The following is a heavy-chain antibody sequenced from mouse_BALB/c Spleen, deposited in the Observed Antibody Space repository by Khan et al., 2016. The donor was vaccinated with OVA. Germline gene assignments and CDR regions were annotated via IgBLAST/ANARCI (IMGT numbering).Heavy chain of an antibody. CDR2: IWAGGST. Sequence: QVQLKESGPGLVAPSQSLSITCTVSGFSLTSYGVHWVLQPPGKGLVWLGIIWAGGSTTYNSALMSRLSISKDNSKSQVFLKMNSLQTDDTAMYYCARDTTATPYWGQGTLVTVSA. CDR1: GFSLTSYG. J-gene: IGHJ3*01. V-gene: IGHV2-9*02. D-gene: IGHD1-2*01. CDR3: ARDTTATPY.